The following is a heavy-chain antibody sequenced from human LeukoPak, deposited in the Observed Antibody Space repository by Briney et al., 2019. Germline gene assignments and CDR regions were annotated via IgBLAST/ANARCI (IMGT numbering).Heavy chain of an antibody. J-gene: IGHJ5*02. CDR3: AKCEEQLGFFDP. CDR2: ISGSGGST. Sequence: GGSLRLSCAVSGFTFSDYYMSWVRQAPGKGLEWVSAISGSGGSTYYADSVKGRFTISRDNSKNTLYLQMNSLSAEDTAVYYCAKCEEQLGFFDPWGQGTLVTVSS. V-gene: IGHV3-23*01. CDR1: GFTFSDYY. D-gene: IGHD6-13*01.